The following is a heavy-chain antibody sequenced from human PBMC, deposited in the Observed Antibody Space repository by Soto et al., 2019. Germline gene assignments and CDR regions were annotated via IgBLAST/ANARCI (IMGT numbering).Heavy chain of an antibody. CDR3: TRALSGSYDH. CDR2: TYYRSKWST. J-gene: IGHJ5*02. D-gene: IGHD1-26*01. Sequence: SQTLSLTCAISGDSDSSKSAAWNWIRQSPSRGLEWLGRTYYRSKWSTDYAISVKSRITINPDTSNNHFSLQLKSVTPEDTAVYYCTRALSGSYDHWGQGTLVTVSS. CDR1: GDSDSSKSAA. V-gene: IGHV6-1*01.